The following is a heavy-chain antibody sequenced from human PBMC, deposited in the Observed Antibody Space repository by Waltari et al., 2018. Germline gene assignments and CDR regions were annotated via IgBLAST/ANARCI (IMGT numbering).Heavy chain of an antibody. CDR1: GYTFTGYY. Sequence: QVQLVQSGAEVKKPGASVKVSCKASGYTFTGYYMHWVRQAPGQGLEWMGWINPNSGGTNNAQKFQGRVTMTRDTSISTAYMELSRLRSDDTAVYYCARDDFYGTSDAFDIWGQGTMVTVSS. J-gene: IGHJ3*02. D-gene: IGHD3-3*01. CDR3: ARDDFYGTSDAFDI. V-gene: IGHV1-2*02. CDR2: INPNSGGT.